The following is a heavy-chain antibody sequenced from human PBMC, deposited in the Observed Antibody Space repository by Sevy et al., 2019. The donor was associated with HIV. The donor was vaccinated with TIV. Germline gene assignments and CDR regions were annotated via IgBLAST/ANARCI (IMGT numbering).Heavy chain of an antibody. J-gene: IGHJ6*02. CDR1: GFTFGDYA. D-gene: IGHD4-17*01. CDR2: IRSKAYGGTT. CDR3: NGNRRDYYYYYGMDV. V-gene: IGHV3-49*04. Sequence: GGSLRLSCTASGFTFGDYAMSWVRLAPGKGLEWVGFIRSKAYGGTTEYAASVKGRFTISRDDSKSIAYLQMNSLKTEDTAVYYCNGNRRDYYYYYGMDVWGQGTTVTVSS.